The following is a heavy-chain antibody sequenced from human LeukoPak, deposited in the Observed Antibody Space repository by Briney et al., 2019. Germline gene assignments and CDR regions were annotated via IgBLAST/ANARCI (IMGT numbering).Heavy chain of an antibody. Sequence: ASVKVSCKASGYTFTGYYMHWVRQAPGQGLEWMGWINPNSGGTNYAQRFQGRVTMTRDTSISTAYMELSRLRSDDTAVYYCARTKPRGDWLLRYWGQGTLVTVSS. CDR1: GYTFTGYY. D-gene: IGHD3/OR15-3a*01. CDR2: INPNSGGT. CDR3: ARTKPRGDWLLRY. J-gene: IGHJ4*02. V-gene: IGHV1-2*02.